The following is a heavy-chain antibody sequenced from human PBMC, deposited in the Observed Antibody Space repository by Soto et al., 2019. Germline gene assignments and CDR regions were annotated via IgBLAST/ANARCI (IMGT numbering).Heavy chain of an antibody. Sequence: SETLSLTCAVYGGSFSGYYWSWIRQPPGKGLEWIGEINHSGSTNYNPSLKSRVTISVDTSKNQFSLKLSSVTAADTAVYYCARGGIVVVPAAIRGYYYYMDVWGKGTTVTVSS. CDR1: GGSFSGYY. CDR2: INHSGST. V-gene: IGHV4-34*01. J-gene: IGHJ6*03. CDR3: ARGGIVVVPAAIRGYYYYMDV. D-gene: IGHD2-2*02.